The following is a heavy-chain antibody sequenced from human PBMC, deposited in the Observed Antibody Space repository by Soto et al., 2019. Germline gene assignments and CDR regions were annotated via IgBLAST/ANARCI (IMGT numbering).Heavy chain of an antibody. CDR1: GFTFSSYG. Sequence: PGGSLRLSCAASGFTFSSYGMHWVRQAPGKGLEWVAVIWYDGSNKYYADSVKGRFTISRDNSKNTLYLQMNSLRAEDTAVYYCARDSPFLLTSNWTYYYYYGMDVWGQGTTVTVSS. CDR2: IWYDGSNK. CDR3: ARDSPFLLTSNWTYYYYYGMDV. J-gene: IGHJ6*02. D-gene: IGHD1-20*01. V-gene: IGHV3-33*01.